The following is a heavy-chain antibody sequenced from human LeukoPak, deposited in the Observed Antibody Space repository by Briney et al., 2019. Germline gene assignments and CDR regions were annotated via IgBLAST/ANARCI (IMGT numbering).Heavy chain of an antibody. J-gene: IGHJ4*02. CDR2: IRYDGSNK. V-gene: IGHV3-30*02. Sequence: GGSLRLSCAASGFTFSSYGMHWVRQAPGKGLEWVAFIRYDGSNKYYADSVKGRFTISRDNSKNTLYLQMNSLRAEDTAVYYCAKDRGDTAMGTFDYWGQGTLVTVSS. CDR3: AKDRGDTAMGTFDY. CDR1: GFTFSSYG. D-gene: IGHD5-18*01.